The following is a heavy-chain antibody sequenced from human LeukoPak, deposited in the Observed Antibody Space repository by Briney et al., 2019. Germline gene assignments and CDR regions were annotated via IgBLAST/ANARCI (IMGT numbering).Heavy chain of an antibody. CDR3: ARDKPATPTCYYYYYGMDV. D-gene: IGHD1-14*01. CDR2: INPSGGST. CDR1: GYTFTSYY. V-gene: IGHV1-46*01. J-gene: IGHJ6*02. Sequence: GASVKVSCKASGYTFTSYYMHWVRQAPGQGLEWMGIINPSGGSTGYAQKFQGRVTMTRDTSTSTVYMELSSLRSEDTAVHYCARDKPATPTCYYYYYGMDVWGQGTTVTVSS.